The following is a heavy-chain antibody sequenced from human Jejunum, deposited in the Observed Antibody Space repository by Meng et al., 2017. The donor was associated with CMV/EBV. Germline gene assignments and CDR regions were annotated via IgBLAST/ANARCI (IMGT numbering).Heavy chain of an antibody. V-gene: IGHV4-4*07. J-gene: IGHJ5*01. CDR2: TSISGYS. CDR3: VRDLIRDHSGSWFDS. CDR1: GGGISVYY. Sequence: QVQLQESGPGVVKASEALSLTCTVAGGGISVYYWSWIRQSAAKGPELIGLTSISGYSDYSPSLKSRVTMSVDTSKNQFSLSLNSVTPADTDLYYCVRDLIRDHSGSWFDSWGQGTLVTVSS. D-gene: IGHD3-22*01.